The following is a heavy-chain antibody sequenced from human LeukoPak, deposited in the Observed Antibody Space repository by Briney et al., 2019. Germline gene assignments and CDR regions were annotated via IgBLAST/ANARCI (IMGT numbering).Heavy chain of an antibody. V-gene: IGHV3-30*18. D-gene: IGHD1-20*01. Sequence: PGGSLRLSCAAAGFIFSSYGMHWVRQAPGKGLEWVAVISYDGSNKYYADSVKGRFTISRDNSRNTLYLQRNSLRAEDTAVYYCAKGDNWNAVHYWGQRALVSVSS. CDR1: GFIFSSYG. J-gene: IGHJ4*02. CDR3: AKGDNWNAVHY. CDR2: ISYDGSNK.